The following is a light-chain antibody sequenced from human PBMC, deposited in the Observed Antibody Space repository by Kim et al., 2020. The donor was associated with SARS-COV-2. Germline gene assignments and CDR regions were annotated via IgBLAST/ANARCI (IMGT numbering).Light chain of an antibody. CDR1: KLGDKY. CDR2: QDR. Sequence: SPGQTASITCSGDKLGDKYVCWYHQKPGQSPVLVIYQDRKRPSGIPERFSGSNSGNTATLTISGAQPMDEADYYCQAWDSSTAVVFGGGTKLTVL. CDR3: QAWDSSTAVV. J-gene: IGLJ2*01. V-gene: IGLV3-1*01.